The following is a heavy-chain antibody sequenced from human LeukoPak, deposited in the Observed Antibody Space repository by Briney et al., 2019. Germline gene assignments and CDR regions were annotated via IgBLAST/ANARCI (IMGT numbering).Heavy chain of an antibody. V-gene: IGHV4-31*03. CDR3: ARDNYGSGKGFDP. Sequence: PSETLSLTCTVSGGSISSGGYYWSWIRQHPGKGLEWIGYIYYSRSTYYNPSLKSRVTISVDTSKNQFSLKLSSVTAADTAVYYCARDNYGSGKGFDPWGQGTLVTVSS. CDR2: IYYSRST. D-gene: IGHD3-10*01. J-gene: IGHJ5*02. CDR1: GGSISSGGYY.